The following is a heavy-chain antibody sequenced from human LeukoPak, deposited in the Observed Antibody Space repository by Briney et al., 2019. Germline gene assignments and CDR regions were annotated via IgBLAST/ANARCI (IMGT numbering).Heavy chain of an antibody. V-gene: IGHV4-34*01. CDR2: INHSGST. CDR3: ARRTSGFDP. CDR1: GGSFSGYY. Sequence: SETLSLTCAVYGGSFSGYYWSWIRQPPGKGLEWIGEINHSGSTNYNPSLKSRVTISVDTSKNQFSLKLSSVTAADTAVYYCARRTSGFDPWGQGTLVTVSS. J-gene: IGHJ5*02.